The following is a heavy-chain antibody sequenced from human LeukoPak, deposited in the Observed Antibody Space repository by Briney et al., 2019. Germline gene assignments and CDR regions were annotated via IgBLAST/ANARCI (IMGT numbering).Heavy chain of an antibody. CDR3: ARASAANPHDY. V-gene: IGHV1-2*02. J-gene: IGHJ4*02. CDR2: INPNTGGT. CDR1: GYTFTGYY. Sequence: ASVKVSCKASGYTFTGYYIHWARQAPGQGLEWMGWINPNTGGTNYAQKFQGRVTMTRDTSISTAYMELSKLRSDDTAVFYCARASAANPHDYWGQGTLVTVSS. D-gene: IGHD2-15*01.